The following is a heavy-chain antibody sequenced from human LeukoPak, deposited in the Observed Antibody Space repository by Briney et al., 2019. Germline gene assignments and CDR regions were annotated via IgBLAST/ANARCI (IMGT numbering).Heavy chain of an antibody. V-gene: IGHV1-18*01. J-gene: IGHJ4*02. CDR1: GYTFTTYD. CDR2: ISAYNGYT. D-gene: IGHD1-1*01. Sequence: ASVKVSCKTSGYTFTTYDINCVRQAPGQGLEWMGRISAYNGYTNYGQKFQGRVTMTTDTSTNTAYMELRSLRSDDTAVYYCARVGTGRRSFDSWGQGTLVTVSS. CDR3: ARVGTGRRSFDS.